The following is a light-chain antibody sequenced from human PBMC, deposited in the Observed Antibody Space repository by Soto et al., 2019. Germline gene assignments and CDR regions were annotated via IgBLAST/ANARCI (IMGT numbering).Light chain of an antibody. J-gene: IGLJ1*01. CDR3: QAWDSSTTV. CDR1: KLGDKY. Sequence: SYELTQPHSVSVSPGQTASITCSGDKLGDKYACWYQQKPGQSPVLVIYQNSKRPSVIPERFSGSNSGNTATLTISGTQAMDEADYYCQAWDSSTTVFGTETKVTVL. CDR2: QNS. V-gene: IGLV3-1*01.